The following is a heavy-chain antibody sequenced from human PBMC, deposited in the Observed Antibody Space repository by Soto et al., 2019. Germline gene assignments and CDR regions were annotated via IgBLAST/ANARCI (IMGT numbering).Heavy chain of an antibody. J-gene: IGHJ4*02. Sequence: PSETLSLTCTVSGVSISSGGYYWSWIRQHPGKGLEWIGYIYYSGSTYYNPSLKSRVTISVDTSKNQFSLKLSSVTAADTAVYYCARDGGYCSGGSCYSGYFDYWGQGTLVTVSS. V-gene: IGHV4-31*03. CDR1: GVSISSGGYY. CDR2: IYYSGST. D-gene: IGHD2-15*01. CDR3: ARDGGYCSGGSCYSGYFDY.